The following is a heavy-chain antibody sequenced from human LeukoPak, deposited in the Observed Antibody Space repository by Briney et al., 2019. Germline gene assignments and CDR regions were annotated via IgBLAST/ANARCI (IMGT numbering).Heavy chain of an antibody. V-gene: IGHV4-38-2*02. CDR2: IYHSGST. J-gene: IGHJ5*02. CDR3: ARNNYHVLNGRWFDP. Sequence: SETLSLTCTVSGYSISSGYYWGWIRQPPGKGLEWIGSIYHSGSTYYNPSLKSRVTISVDTSKNQFSLKLSSVTAADTAVYYCARNNYHVLNGRWFDPWGQGTLVTVSS. D-gene: IGHD3-9*01. CDR1: GYSISSGYY.